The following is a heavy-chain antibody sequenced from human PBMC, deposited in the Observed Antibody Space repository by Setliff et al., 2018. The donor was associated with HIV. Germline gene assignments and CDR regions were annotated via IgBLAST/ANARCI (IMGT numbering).Heavy chain of an antibody. Sequence: LSLTCTVSGGSISSGSYYWSWIRQPAGKGLEWIGHIYTSGSTNYNPSLKSRVTISVDTSKNQFSLKLSSVTAADTAVYYCARVGAGWGYYFDYWGQGTLVTVSS. CDR3: ARVGAGWGYYFDY. CDR1: GGSISSGSYY. D-gene: IGHD6-19*01. CDR2: IYTSGST. V-gene: IGHV4-61*09. J-gene: IGHJ4*02.